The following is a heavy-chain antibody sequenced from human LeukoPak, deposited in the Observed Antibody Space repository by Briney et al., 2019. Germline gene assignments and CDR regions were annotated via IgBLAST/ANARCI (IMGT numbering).Heavy chain of an antibody. CDR1: GGSISSYY. D-gene: IGHD3-9*01. CDR3: ARLIRYFDWFPFDY. J-gene: IGHJ4*02. CDR2: IYYSGST. Sequence: SETLSLTCTVSGGSISSYYWSWIRQPPGKRLEWIGYIYYSGSTNYNPSLKSRVTISVDTSKNQFSLKLSSVTAADTAVYYCARLIRYFDWFPFDYWGQGTLVTVSS. V-gene: IGHV4-59*08.